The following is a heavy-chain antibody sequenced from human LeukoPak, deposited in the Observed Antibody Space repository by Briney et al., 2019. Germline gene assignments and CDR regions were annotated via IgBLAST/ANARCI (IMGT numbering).Heavy chain of an antibody. J-gene: IGHJ4*02. D-gene: IGHD6-13*01. Sequence: VGSLRLSCAASGFTFSSDAMSSVRQAPRKRLEWVSAISGSGGSTYYADSVKGRFTISRDNSKNTLYLQMNSLRAEDTAVYYCAKDPSQGQQLEDYWGQGTLVTVSS. CDR2: ISGSGGST. CDR1: GFTFSSDA. CDR3: AKDPSQGQQLEDY. V-gene: IGHV3-23*01.